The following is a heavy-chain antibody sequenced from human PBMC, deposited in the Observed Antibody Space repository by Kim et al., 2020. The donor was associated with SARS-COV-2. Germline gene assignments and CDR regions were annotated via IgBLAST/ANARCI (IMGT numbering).Heavy chain of an antibody. CDR2: ISWNSGTK. Sequence: GGSLRLSCAASGFNFGDYAMHWVRQAPGKGLEWVSGISWNSGTKNYVDSVKGRFTISRDNVKKYLYLQMDSLRLEDMAFYYCAKASGDWYFDLWGRATLV. D-gene: IGHD3-10*01. J-gene: IGHJ2*01. CDR1: GFNFGDYA. V-gene: IGHV3-9*03. CDR3: AKASGDWYFDL.